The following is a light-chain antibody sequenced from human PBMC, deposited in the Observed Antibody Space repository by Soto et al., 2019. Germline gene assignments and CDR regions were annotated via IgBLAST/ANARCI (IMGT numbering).Light chain of an antibody. CDR1: QTVSSNF. J-gene: IGKJ1*01. V-gene: IGKV3-20*01. CDR3: QQYGTSPAT. CDR2: GAS. Sequence: ETVLTQSPATLSLSPGDRATRWCSASQTVSSNFLAWYQQRPAQAPRLLIHGASTRATGITDRFSGSVSGTDFTLIISGLEPEDFAVYYCQQYGTSPATFGQGTKVDIK.